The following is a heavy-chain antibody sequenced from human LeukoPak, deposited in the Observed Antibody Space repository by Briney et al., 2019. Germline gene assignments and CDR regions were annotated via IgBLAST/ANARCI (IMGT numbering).Heavy chain of an antibody. Sequence: GGSLRLSCAASGFTFSSYWMSWVRQAPGKGLEWVANTKEDGSEKYYVDSVSGRFTISRDNAKNSMFLQVNSLRAEDTAMYYCARVPRASGPDSWGQGTLVTVSS. J-gene: IGHJ4*02. V-gene: IGHV3-7*01. D-gene: IGHD6-19*01. CDR1: GFTFSSYW. CDR2: TKEDGSEK. CDR3: ARVPRASGPDS.